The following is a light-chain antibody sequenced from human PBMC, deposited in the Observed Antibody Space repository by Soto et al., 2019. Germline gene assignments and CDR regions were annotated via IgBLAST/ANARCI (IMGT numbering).Light chain of an antibody. CDR3: QHFGSSQIT. V-gene: IGKV3-20*01. Sequence: EIVLTQSPGTLSLSPGERATLSCRASQTVSSAYLAWYQHKPGQAPRLLICGTSSRATGIPDRFSGSGSGTDFTLTISRLESEDFAVYYCQHFGSSQITFGQGTRLESK. J-gene: IGKJ5*01. CDR1: QTVSSAY. CDR2: GTS.